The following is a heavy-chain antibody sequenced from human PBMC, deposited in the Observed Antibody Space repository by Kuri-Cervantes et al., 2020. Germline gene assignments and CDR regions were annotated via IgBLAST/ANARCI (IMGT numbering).Heavy chain of an antibody. J-gene: IGHJ4*02. CDR3: ARGLSQFTGYSGYGYFDY. CDR1: GFTFSSYS. Sequence: GGSLRLSCAASGFTFSSYSMNWVRQAPGKGLEWVSYISSSSSTIYYADSVKGRFTISRDNAKNSLYLQMNSLRDEDTAVYYCARGLSQFTGYSGYGYFDYWGQGTLVTVSS. D-gene: IGHD5-12*01. V-gene: IGHV3-48*02. CDR2: ISSSSSTI.